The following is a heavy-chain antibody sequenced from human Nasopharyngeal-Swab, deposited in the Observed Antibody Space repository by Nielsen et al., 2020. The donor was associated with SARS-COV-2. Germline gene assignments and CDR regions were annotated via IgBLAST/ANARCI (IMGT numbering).Heavy chain of an antibody. CDR2: IKEDGSEA. Sequence: GGSLRLSCAASGFTFSKFWMNWVRQAPGKGLEWVANIKEDGSEAHYVGSVKGRFTISRDNSKNTLYLQMNSLRAEDTAVYYCAKDKRYFDWDGMDVWGQGTTVTVSS. CDR3: AKDKRYFDWDGMDV. D-gene: IGHD3-9*01. CDR1: GFTFSKFW. V-gene: IGHV3-7*01. J-gene: IGHJ6*02.